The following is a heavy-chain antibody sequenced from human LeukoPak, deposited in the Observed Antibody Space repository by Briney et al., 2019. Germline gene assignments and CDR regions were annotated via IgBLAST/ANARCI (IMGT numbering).Heavy chain of an antibody. CDR2: ISYDGSNK. CDR1: GFTFSSYG. J-gene: IGHJ4*02. Sequence: GGSLRLSCAASGFTFSSYGMHWVRQAPGKGLEWVAVISYDGSNKYYADSVKGRFTISRDNSKNTLYLQMNSLRAGDTAVYYCANSRYGGYPFDYWGQGTLVTVSS. CDR3: ANSRYGGYPFDY. V-gene: IGHV3-30*18. D-gene: IGHD5-12*01.